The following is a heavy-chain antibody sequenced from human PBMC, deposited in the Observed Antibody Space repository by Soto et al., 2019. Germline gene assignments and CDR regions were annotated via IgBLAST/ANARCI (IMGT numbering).Heavy chain of an antibody. V-gene: IGHV4-34*01. D-gene: IGHD3-3*01. Sequence: QVQLQQWGAGLLKPSETLSLTCGVYGGSFSGYYWSWIRQPPGKGLEWIGEIDHSGSSNFNPSLKSRVTISVDKSKKQFYLKLNAVTDAATDGHYCATVEGAHINVPADEFCRLGRDYSMYVWGKGTTVTVSS. J-gene: IGHJ6*03. CDR2: IDHSGSS. CDR3: ATVEGAHINVPADEFCRLGRDYSMYV. CDR1: GGSFSGYY.